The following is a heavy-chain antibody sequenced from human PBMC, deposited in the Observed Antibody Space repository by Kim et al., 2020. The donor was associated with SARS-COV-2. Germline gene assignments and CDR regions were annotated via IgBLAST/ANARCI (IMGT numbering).Heavy chain of an antibody. D-gene: IGHD3-3*01. CDR1: GYTFTSYA. J-gene: IGHJ5*02. V-gene: IGHV1-3*01. CDR3: ARDAIFGVVIRLYNWFDP. Sequence: ASVKVSCKASGYTFTSYAMHWVRQAPGQRLEWMGWINAGNGNTKYSQKFQGRVTITRDTSASTAYMELSSLRSEDTAVYYCARDAIFGVVIRLYNWFDPWGQGTLVTVSS. CDR2: INAGNGNT.